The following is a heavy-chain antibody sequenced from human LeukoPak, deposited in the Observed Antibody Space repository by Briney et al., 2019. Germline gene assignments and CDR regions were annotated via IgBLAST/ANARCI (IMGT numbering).Heavy chain of an antibody. Sequence: YAQKFQGRVTMTRNTSISTAYMELSSLGSEDTAVYYCARGRSSARWFDPWGQGTLVTVSS. CDR3: ARGRSSARWFDP. D-gene: IGHD6-13*01. V-gene: IGHV1-8*01. J-gene: IGHJ5*02.